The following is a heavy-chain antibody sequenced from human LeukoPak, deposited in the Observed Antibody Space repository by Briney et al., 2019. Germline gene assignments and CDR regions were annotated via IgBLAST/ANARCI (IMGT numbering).Heavy chain of an antibody. V-gene: IGHV1-69*13. CDR2: IIPIFGTA. CDR1: GGTFSSYA. D-gene: IGHD2-21*02. Sequence: ASVKVSCKASGGTFSSYAISWVRQAPGQGLEWMGGIIPIFGTANYAQKFQGRVTITADESTSTAYMELSSLRSEATAVYYCASTGDDAFDTWGQGTMVTVSS. J-gene: IGHJ3*02. CDR3: ASTGDDAFDT.